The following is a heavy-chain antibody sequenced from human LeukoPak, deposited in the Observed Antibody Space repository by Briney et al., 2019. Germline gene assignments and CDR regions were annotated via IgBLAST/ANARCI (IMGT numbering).Heavy chain of an antibody. Sequence: PGRSLRLSCTASGFTFGDYAMSWFRQAPGKGLEWVGFIRSKAYGGTTEYAASVKGRFTISRDDSKSIAYLQMNSLKTEDTAVYYCTRSRRKWLRLYYYYYMDVWGKGTTVTISS. D-gene: IGHD3-22*01. J-gene: IGHJ6*03. CDR3: TRSRRKWLRLYYYYYMDV. V-gene: IGHV3-49*03. CDR2: IRSKAYGGTT. CDR1: GFTFGDYA.